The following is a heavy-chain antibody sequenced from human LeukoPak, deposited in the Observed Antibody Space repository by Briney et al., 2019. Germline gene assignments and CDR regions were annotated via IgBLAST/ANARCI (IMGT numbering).Heavy chain of an antibody. D-gene: IGHD3-22*01. Sequence: SETLSLTCAVYGGSFSGYYWSWIRQPPGKGLEWIGYIYHSGSTYYNPSLKSRVTISVDRSKNQFSLKLSSVTAADTAVYYCAIENYYDSSGPDAFDIWGQGTMVTVSS. CDR2: IYHSGST. J-gene: IGHJ3*02. CDR1: GGSFSGYY. V-gene: IGHV4-30-2*01. CDR3: AIENYYDSSGPDAFDI.